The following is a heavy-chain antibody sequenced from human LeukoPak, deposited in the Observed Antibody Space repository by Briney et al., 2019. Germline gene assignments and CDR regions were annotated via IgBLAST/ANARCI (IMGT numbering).Heavy chain of an antibody. CDR1: GGSISSNNW. V-gene: IGHV4-4*02. J-gene: IGHJ4*02. CDR2: IYYSGST. Sequence: PSGTLSLTCAVSGGSISSNNWWSWVRQHPGKGLEWIGYIYYSGSTYYNPSLKSRVTIILDTPKKHFSLRLSSVTAADTAVYYCARMTSSNYFDYWGQGTLVTVSS. CDR3: ARMTSSNYFDY. D-gene: IGHD2-2*01.